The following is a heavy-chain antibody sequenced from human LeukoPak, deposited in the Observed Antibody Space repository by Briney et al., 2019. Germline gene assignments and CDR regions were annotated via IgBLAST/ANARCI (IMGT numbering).Heavy chain of an antibody. D-gene: IGHD2-15*01. CDR3: TRGLVVLSATSWAFDI. J-gene: IGHJ3*02. CDR1: GYTFTSYG. CDR2: MNPNSANT. Sequence: ASVKVSCKASGYTFTSYGIDWVRQATGQGREWMGWMNPNSANTGYAQKFQARVSMTRNTSISTAYMELSSLRSEDTAVYYCTRGLVVLSATSWAFDIWGHGTMVTVSS. V-gene: IGHV1-8*01.